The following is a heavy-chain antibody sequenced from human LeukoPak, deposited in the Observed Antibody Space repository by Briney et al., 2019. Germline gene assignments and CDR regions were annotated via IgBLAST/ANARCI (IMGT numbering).Heavy chain of an antibody. CDR2: ISYDVSNK. CDR3: ARTGYSSGFTRYYYYGMDV. J-gene: IGHJ6*04. CDR1: GFTFSSYA. D-gene: IGHD6-19*01. Sequence: GGSLRLSCAASGFTFSSYAMHWVRQAPGKGLEGVAVISYDVSNKYYADSVKGRFTISRDNSKNTLYLQMNSLRAEDTAVYYCARTGYSSGFTRYYYYGMDVWGKGTTVTVSS. V-gene: IGHV3-30*04.